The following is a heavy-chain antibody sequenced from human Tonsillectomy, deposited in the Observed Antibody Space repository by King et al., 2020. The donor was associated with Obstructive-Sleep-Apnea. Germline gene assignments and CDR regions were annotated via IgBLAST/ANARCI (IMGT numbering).Heavy chain of an antibody. V-gene: IGHV3-7*01. CDR1: GISFSNYW. D-gene: IGHD1-1*01. Sequence: VQLVESGGGLVQPGGSLRLSCTVSGISFSNYWMSWVRQAPGKGLEWGANIKKDGSEGYYVDAVKGRFTISRDNAKNSLFLQMNSLRGEDTAVYFCALITGSDYWGQGTMVTVSS. CDR3: ALITGSDY. CDR2: IKKDGSEG. J-gene: IGHJ4*02.